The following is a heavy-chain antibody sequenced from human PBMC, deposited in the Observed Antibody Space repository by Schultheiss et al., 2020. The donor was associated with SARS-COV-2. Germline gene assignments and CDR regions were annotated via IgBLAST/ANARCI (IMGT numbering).Heavy chain of an antibody. Sequence: SETLSLTCAVYGGSFSGYYWSWIRQPPGKGLEWIGYIYYSGSTNYNPSLKSRVTISVDTSKNQFSLKLSSVTAADTAVYYCARVSSTTDLGATPANEVDYWGQGTLVTVSS. CDR1: GGSFSGYY. CDR3: ARVSSTTDLGATPANEVDY. J-gene: IGHJ4*02. V-gene: IGHV4-59*01. D-gene: IGHD1-26*01. CDR2: IYYSGST.